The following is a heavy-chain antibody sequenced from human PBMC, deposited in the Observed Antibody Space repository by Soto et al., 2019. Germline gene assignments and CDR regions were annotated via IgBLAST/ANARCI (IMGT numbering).Heavy chain of an antibody. Sequence: EVQLLESGGGLVQPGESLTDSCAASAFTFIDAAMSWVRQAPGKGLQWVALISYSGDNTYYADSVKGRFTISRDNSRDTLFLQMNSLRAEDTALYYSVKDIEISAWGPGTLVTVSS. CDR2: ISYSGDNT. J-gene: IGHJ5*02. D-gene: IGHD3-10*01. CDR1: AFTFIDAA. CDR3: VKDIEISA. V-gene: IGHV3-23*01.